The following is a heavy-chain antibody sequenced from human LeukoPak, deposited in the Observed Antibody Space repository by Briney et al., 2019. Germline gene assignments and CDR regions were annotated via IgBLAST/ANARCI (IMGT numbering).Heavy chain of an antibody. J-gene: IGHJ6*03. D-gene: IGHD3-10*01. CDR2: TYYSGST. Sequence: SETLSLTCTVSGGSISSYYWSWIRQPPGRGLEWIAYTYYSGSTDHSPSLKSRVTISVDTSKNQFSLKLSSVTAADTAVYYCARAGGLGSAYYYMDVWGKGTTVTVSS. V-gene: IGHV4-59*01. CDR1: GGSISSYY. CDR3: ARAGGLGSAYYYMDV.